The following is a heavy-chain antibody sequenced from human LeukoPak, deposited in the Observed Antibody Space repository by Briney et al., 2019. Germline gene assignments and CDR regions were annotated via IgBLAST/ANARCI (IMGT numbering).Heavy chain of an antibody. CDR2: FDPEDGET. Sequence: ASVKVSCKVSGYTRTELSMHWVRQPPGKGLEWMEGFDPEDGETIYAQKFQGRVTMTEDTSTDTAYMELRSLRSEDTAVYYCATSTIFGVDPPYYYYGMDVWGQGTTVTVSS. J-gene: IGHJ6*02. CDR3: ATSTIFGVDPPYYYYGMDV. D-gene: IGHD3-3*01. V-gene: IGHV1-24*01. CDR1: GYTRTELS.